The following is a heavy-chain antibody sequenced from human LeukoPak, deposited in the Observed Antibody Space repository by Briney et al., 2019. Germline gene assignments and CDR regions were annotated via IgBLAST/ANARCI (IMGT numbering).Heavy chain of an antibody. V-gene: IGHV4-38-2*02. CDR1: GYSISSGYY. Sequence: SETLSLTCTVSGYSISSGYYWGWIRQPPGKGLEWIGSIYHSGSTYYNPSLKSRVTISVDTSKNQFSLKLSSVTAADTAVYYCARAEHGRPSTVAYYFDYWGQGTLVTVSS. D-gene: IGHD4-17*01. CDR3: ARAEHGRPSTVAYYFDY. J-gene: IGHJ4*02. CDR2: IYHSGST.